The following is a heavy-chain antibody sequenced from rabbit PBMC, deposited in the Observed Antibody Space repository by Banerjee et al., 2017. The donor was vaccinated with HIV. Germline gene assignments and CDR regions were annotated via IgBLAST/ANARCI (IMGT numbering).Heavy chain of an antibody. CDR3: ARVWDDYGDGFNL. J-gene: IGHJ4*01. CDR2: IYAGSGDS. Sequence: QEQLEESGGDLVQPEGSLPLTCTASGFSFSSSYWICLVRQAPGKGLEWIGCIYAGSGDSYYASWAKGRFTISSTSSTTVTLQMTSLTAADTATYFCARVWDDYGDGFNLWGPDTLVTVS. D-gene: IGHD2-1*01. V-gene: IGHV1S45*01. CDR1: GFSFSSSYW.